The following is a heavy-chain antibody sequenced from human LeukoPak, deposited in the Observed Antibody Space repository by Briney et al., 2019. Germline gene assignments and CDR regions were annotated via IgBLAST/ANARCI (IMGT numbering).Heavy chain of an antibody. CDR3: AKVGVGATNFDY. D-gene: IGHD1-26*01. J-gene: IGHJ4*02. CDR1: GFTFSSYS. V-gene: IGHV3-30*18. Sequence: GGSLRLSCAASGFTFSSYSMHWVRQAPGKGLEWVAVISYDGSNKYYADSVKGRFTISRDNSKNTLYLQMNSLRAEDTAVYYCAKVGVGATNFDYWGQGTLVTVSS. CDR2: ISYDGSNK.